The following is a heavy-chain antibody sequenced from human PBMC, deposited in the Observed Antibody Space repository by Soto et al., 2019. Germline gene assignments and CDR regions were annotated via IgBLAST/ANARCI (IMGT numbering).Heavy chain of an antibody. CDR3: TVWGSGNDFGAA. CDR1: GFTFSDHY. J-gene: IGHJ4*02. Sequence: EVQLVESGGGLVQPGGSLRLSCAASGFTFSDHYMDWVRQAPGKGREWVGRSKNKADSYTTEYAASVKGRFTISRDGSKNSLFLQMNSLKTEDTAVYYCTVWGSGNDFGAAWGQGILVTVS. V-gene: IGHV3-72*01. D-gene: IGHD3-10*01. CDR2: SKNKADSYTT.